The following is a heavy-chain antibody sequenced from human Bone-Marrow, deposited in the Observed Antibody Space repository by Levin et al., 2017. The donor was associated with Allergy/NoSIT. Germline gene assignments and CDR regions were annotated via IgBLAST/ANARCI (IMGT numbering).Heavy chain of an antibody. CDR1: GGSFSAYY. J-gene: IGHJ4*02. D-gene: IGHD1-1*01. V-gene: IGHV4-34*01. Sequence: SETLSLTCGVSGGSFSAYYWSWIRQSPGKALEWIGEINHGGGTNYNPSLKSRVTISVDTSKNYFSLNLTSVTAADRAVYYCASRPMGRRVVNDWGQGTLVTVSS. CDR3: ASRPMGRRVVND. CDR2: INHGGGT.